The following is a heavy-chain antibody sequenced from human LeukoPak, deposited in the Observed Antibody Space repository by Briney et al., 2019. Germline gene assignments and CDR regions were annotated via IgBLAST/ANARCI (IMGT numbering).Heavy chain of an antibody. CDR2: ISYSGST. CDR3: ARVDDYYDSSGDYYFDF. V-gene: IGHV4-59*01. D-gene: IGHD3-22*01. Sequence: SETLSLTCTVSGDSIRSYYWSWIRQPPGKGLEWIGYISYSGSTNYNPSLKSRVTISVDTSKRQFSLKLSSVTAADTAVYYCARVDDYYDSSGDYYFDFWGQGTLVTVSS. CDR1: GDSIRSYY. J-gene: IGHJ4*02.